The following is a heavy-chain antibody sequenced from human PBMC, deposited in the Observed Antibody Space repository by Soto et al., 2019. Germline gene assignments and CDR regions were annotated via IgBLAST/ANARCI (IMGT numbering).Heavy chain of an antibody. J-gene: IGHJ6*02. CDR2: ISAAGDP. V-gene: IGHV3-13*05. CDR1: GFTFRNYD. CDR3: ARTDRDFYGLDV. Sequence: EVQLVECGGGLVQPGGSLRLSCEASGFTFRNYDMHWVRQGTGKGLEWVSGISAAGDPDYADSVEGRFTISRENAQNSFFLQMNSLRVGYTAVSYCARTDRDFYGLDVWGQGTTVIVSS.